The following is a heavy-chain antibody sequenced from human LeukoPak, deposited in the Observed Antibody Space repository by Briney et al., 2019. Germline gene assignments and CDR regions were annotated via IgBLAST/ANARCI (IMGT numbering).Heavy chain of an antibody. J-gene: IGHJ1*01. D-gene: IGHD3-10*02. CDR1: GYSISSGYC. CDR3: YIPMFPLKYFQH. CDR2: IYHSGST. V-gene: IGHV4-38-2*01. Sequence: SETLSLTCAVSGYSISSGYCWGWIRQPPGKGLEWIGSIYHSGSTYYNPSLKSRVTISVDTSKNHFSLKLSSVTAANTAVYYCYIPMFPLKYFQHWGPGTLVTASS.